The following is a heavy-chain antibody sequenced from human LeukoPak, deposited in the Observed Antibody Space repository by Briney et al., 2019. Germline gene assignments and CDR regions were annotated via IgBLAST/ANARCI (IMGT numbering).Heavy chain of an antibody. D-gene: IGHD6-6*01. V-gene: IGHV4-39*07. J-gene: IGHJ6*03. CDR3: ARVVQLVRYYYYYMDV. CDR2: IYYSGST. Sequence: SGTLSLTCTVSGGSISSSSYYWGWIRQPPGKGLEWIVSIYYSGSTYYNPSLKSRVTISVDTSKNQFSLKLSSVAAADTAVYYCARVVQLVRYYYYYMDVWGKGTTVTVSS. CDR1: GGSISSSSYY.